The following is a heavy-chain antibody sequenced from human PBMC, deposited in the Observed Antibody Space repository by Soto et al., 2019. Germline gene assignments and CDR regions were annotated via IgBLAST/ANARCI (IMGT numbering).Heavy chain of an antibody. D-gene: IGHD3-3*01. Sequence: ASVKVSCKASGXTFTSYGISWVRQAPGQGLEWMGWISAYNGNTNYAQKLQGRVTMTTDTSTSTAYMELRSLRSDDTAVYYCARTNRDFFSGYYYYYYVMYVCAQGTTVTVSS. J-gene: IGHJ6*02. CDR1: GXTFTSYG. CDR2: ISAYNGNT. CDR3: ARTNRDFFSGYYYYYYVMYV. V-gene: IGHV1-18*01.